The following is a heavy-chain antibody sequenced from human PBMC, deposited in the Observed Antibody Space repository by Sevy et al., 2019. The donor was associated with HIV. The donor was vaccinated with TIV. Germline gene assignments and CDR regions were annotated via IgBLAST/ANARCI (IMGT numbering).Heavy chain of an antibody. CDR3: ARLYSSSSGRGLDN. Sequence: GGSLRLSCAASGFTFGSSWMTWVRQAPGKGLEWVANIKEDGSGRFYVDSVRGRFTVSRDNAKKTLYLQMNNLRGEDTALYYCARLYSSSSGRGLDNWGQGALVTVSS. J-gene: IGHJ4*02. CDR2: IKEDGSGR. V-gene: IGHV3-7*01. D-gene: IGHD6-6*01. CDR1: GFTFGSSW.